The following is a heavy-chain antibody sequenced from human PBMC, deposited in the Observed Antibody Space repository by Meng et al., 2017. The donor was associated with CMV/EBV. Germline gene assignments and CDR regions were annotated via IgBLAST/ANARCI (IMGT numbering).Heavy chain of an antibody. J-gene: IGHJ6*02. V-gene: IGHV3-15*01. CDR1: GFTFSNAW. CDR2: IKSKTDGGTT. Sequence: GGSLRLSCAASGFTFSNAWMSRVRQAPGKGLEWVGRIKSKTDGGTTDYAAPVKGRFTISRDDSKNTLYLQMNSLKTEDTAVYYCTTGHYYYGMDVWGQGTTVTVSS. CDR3: TTGHYYYGMDV.